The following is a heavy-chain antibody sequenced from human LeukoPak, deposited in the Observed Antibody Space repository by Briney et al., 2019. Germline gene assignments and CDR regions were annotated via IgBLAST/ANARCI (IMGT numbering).Heavy chain of an antibody. D-gene: IGHD2-2*01. Sequence: SVKVSCKASGYTFTGYYMHWVRQAPGQGLEWMGGIIPIFGTANYAQKFQGRVKITADESTSTAYMELSSLRSDDTAVYYCARDRRGRYCSSISCYLGCFDPWGQGTLVTVSS. V-gene: IGHV1-69*13. CDR1: GYTFTGYY. CDR3: ARDRRGRYCSSISCYLGCFDP. J-gene: IGHJ5*02. CDR2: IIPIFGTA.